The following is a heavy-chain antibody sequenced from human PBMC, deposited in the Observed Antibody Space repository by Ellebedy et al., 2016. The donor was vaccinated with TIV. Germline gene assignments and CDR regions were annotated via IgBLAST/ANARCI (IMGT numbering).Heavy chain of an antibody. CDR2: MNPNSGKT. CDR3: ARGKFMAVAGSEYFLH. Sequence: ASVKVSCXASGYTITSHDINWVRQATGQGPEWMGWMNPNSGKTGYAQKFQGRVTMTRDTSINTAYMELSSLRSEDTAVYYCARGKFMAVAGSEYFLHWGQGTLVTVSS. V-gene: IGHV1-8*01. J-gene: IGHJ1*01. CDR1: GYTITSHD. D-gene: IGHD6-19*01.